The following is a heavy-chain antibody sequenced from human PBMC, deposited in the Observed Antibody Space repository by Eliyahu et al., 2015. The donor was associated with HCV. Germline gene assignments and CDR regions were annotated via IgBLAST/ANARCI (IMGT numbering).Heavy chain of an antibody. CDR3: TTGWGIVGATTPHDY. J-gene: IGHJ4*02. Sequence: EVQLVESGGGLVKPGGSLRLSCAASGFTFINAWMTWVRQAPGKGLEWVGSIKSKSDGGTTDYAAPVKGRFTISRDDSKDTLYLQMNSLKTEDTAVYYCTTGWGIVGATTPHDYWGQGTLVTVSS. V-gene: IGHV3-15*01. CDR2: IKSKSDGGTT. CDR1: GFTFINAW. D-gene: IGHD1-26*01.